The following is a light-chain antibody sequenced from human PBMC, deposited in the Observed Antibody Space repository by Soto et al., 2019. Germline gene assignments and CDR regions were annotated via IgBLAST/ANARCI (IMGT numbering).Light chain of an antibody. Sequence: QPVLTQSSSASASLGSSVKLTCTLSSGHSSYIIAWHQQQPGKAPPYLMKLEGSGSYNKGSGVPDRFSGSSSGADRYLTSSNLQYEDEADYYCETWGSTTRVFGGGTKLTVL. CDR3: ETWGSTTRV. V-gene: IGLV4-60*02. CDR1: SGHSSYI. CDR2: LEGSGSY. J-gene: IGLJ3*02.